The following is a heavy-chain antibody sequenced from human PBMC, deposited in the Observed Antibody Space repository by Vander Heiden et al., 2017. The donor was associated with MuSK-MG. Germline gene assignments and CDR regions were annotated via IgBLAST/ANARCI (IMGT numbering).Heavy chain of an antibody. D-gene: IGHD6-13*01. CDR2: INPNSGGT. V-gene: IGHV1-2*02. Sequence: QVQLVQSGAEVKKPGASVKVSCKASGYTFTGYYMHWVRQAPGQGLEWMGWINPNSGGTYYAQKFQGRVTMTRDTSISTAYMELSRLRSDDTAVYYCARCSVAAAGTGDFDYWGQGTLVTVSS. J-gene: IGHJ4*02. CDR1: GYTFTGYY. CDR3: ARCSVAAAGTGDFDY.